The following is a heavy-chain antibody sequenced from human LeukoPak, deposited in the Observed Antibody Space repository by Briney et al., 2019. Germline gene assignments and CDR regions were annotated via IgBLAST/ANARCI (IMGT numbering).Heavy chain of an antibody. CDR3: ARDNRDIAVVPAAMGDYYYYGMDV. V-gene: IGHV3-7*05. J-gene: IGHJ6*02. Sequence: PGGSLRLSCAASGFTFSNYWMSWVRQAPGKGLEWVASIKQDEIDKYYVGSVKGRFTISRDNAKKSLCLQMNSLRAEDTAVYYCARDNRDIAVVPAAMGDYYYYGMDVWGQGTTVTVSS. D-gene: IGHD2-2*01. CDR1: GFTFSNYW. CDR2: IKQDEIDK.